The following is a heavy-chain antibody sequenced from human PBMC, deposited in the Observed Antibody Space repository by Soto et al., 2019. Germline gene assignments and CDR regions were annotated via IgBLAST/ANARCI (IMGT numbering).Heavy chain of an antibody. CDR3: AKNGQPPYYYYGMDV. V-gene: IGHV1-18*01. Sequence: ASVKVSCKASGYTFTRYGISWVRQAPGQGLEWMGWISGYNGDTRYAQKFQGRVTMTVDTSTTTAYMELRSLTSDDRAIYYCAKNGQPPYYYYGMDVWGKGTTVIVSS. CDR2: ISGYNGDT. D-gene: IGHD2-8*01. J-gene: IGHJ6*04. CDR1: GYTFTRYG.